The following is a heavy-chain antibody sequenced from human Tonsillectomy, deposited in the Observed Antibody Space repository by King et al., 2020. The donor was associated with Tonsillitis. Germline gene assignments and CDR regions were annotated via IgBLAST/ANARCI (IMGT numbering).Heavy chain of an antibody. CDR2: SIPIFGTA. J-gene: IGHJ3*01. V-gene: IGHV1-69*12. D-gene: IGHD3-22*01. Sequence: QLVQSGAEVKKPGSSLKVSCKASGGTFSSYALSWVRQTPGQGLEWMGGSIPIFGTANYAQTFQGRVTITADESTSTAYMELRSRKSEDTAVYYCARDYRDYYGSSGFQGAFDFWGQGTMVTVSS. CDR3: ARDYRDYYGSSGFQGAFDF. CDR1: GGTFSSYA.